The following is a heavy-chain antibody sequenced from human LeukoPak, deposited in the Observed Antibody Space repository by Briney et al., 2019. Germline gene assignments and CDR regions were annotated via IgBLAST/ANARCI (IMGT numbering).Heavy chain of an antibody. D-gene: IGHD5-12*01. J-gene: IGHJ4*02. Sequence: GGSLRLSCAASGFTFSSYAMSWVRQAPGKGLEWVSAISGSGGSTYYADSVKGRFTISRGNSKNTLYLQMNSLRAEDTAVYYCAKVGGYDWKYGDYAYYFDYWGQGTLVTVSS. CDR1: GFTFSSYA. CDR3: AKVGGYDWKYGDYAYYFDY. V-gene: IGHV3-23*01. CDR2: ISGSGGST.